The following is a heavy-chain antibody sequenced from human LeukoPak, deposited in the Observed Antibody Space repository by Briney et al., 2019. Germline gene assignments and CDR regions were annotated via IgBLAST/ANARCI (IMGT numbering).Heavy chain of an antibody. CDR3: ARDPGYYGSGGRGGFDY. V-gene: IGHV4-38-2*02. Sequence: SETLSLTCTVSGYSISSGYYWGWIRQPPGKGLEWIGNIYHSESTYYNPSLKSRVTISVDTPKNQFSLKLSSVTAADTAVYYCARDPGYYGSGGRGGFDYWGQGTLVTVSS. J-gene: IGHJ4*02. CDR2: IYHSEST. CDR1: GYSISSGYY. D-gene: IGHD3-10*01.